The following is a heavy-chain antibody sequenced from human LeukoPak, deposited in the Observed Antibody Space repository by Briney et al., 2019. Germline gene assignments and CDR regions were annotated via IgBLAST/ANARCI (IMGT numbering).Heavy chain of an antibody. CDR1: GGSISSYY. V-gene: IGHV4-59*01. Sequence: PSETLSLTCTVSGGSISSYYWSWIRQPPGKGLECIGYIYYSGSTNYNPSLKSQVTISIDTSKNQFSLKLSSVTAADTAVYYCARDIVVVPAPPFHAFDIWGQGTMVTVSS. J-gene: IGHJ3*02. CDR3: ARDIVVVPAPPFHAFDI. CDR2: IYYSGST. D-gene: IGHD2-2*01.